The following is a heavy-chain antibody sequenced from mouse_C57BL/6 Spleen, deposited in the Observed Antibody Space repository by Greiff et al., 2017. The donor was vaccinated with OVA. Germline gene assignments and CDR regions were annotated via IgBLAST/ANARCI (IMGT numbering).Heavy chain of an antibody. Sequence: EVKLLESGPGLVKPSQSLSLTCSVTGYSITSGYYWNWIRQFPGNKLEWMGYISYDGSNNYNPSLKNRISITRDTSKNQFFLKLNSVTTEDTATYYCARGYYDYVLYFDYWGQGTTLTVSS. V-gene: IGHV3-6*01. D-gene: IGHD2-4*01. CDR2: ISYDGSN. J-gene: IGHJ2*01. CDR1: GYSITSGYY. CDR3: ARGYYDYVLYFDY.